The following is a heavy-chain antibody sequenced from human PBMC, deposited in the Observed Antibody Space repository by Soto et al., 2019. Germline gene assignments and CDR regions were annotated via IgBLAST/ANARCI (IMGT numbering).Heavy chain of an antibody. CDR1: TFSLYS. CDR2: ISSGAAYI. Sequence: EVQVVESGGGLVKPGGSLTLSCNFTFSLYSMNWVRQAPGKGLEWVASISSGAAYIKYADSVQGRFTISRDNAKSSVSLQMSILRVEDTAVYFCTRDEGGSYDSWFHPWGQGTQVTVSA. V-gene: IGHV3-21*01. J-gene: IGHJ5*02. D-gene: IGHD1-26*01. CDR3: TRDEGGSYDSWFHP.